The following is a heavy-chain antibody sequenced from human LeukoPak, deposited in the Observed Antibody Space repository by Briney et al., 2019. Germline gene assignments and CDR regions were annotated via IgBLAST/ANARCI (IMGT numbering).Heavy chain of an antibody. D-gene: IGHD4-23*01. CDR2: IYYSGST. CDR3: ASRTTVVTPGAFDY. Sequence: GXXRQPXXXXXXXXXSIYYSGSTYYNPSLKSRVTISVDTSKNQFSLKLSSVTAADTAVYYCASRTTVVTPGAFDYWGQGTLVTVSS. J-gene: IGHJ4*02. V-gene: IGHV4-39*01.